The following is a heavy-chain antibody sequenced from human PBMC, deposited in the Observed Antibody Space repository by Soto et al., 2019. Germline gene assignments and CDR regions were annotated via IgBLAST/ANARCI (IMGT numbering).Heavy chain of an antibody. Sequence: GGSLRLSCAASGFTFSSYAMSWVRQAPGKGLEWVSAISGSGGSTYYADSVKGRFTISRDNSKNTLYLQMNSLRAEDTAVYYCAKDQYYYDSSGYYYRRTPFDYWGQGTLVTVSS. V-gene: IGHV3-23*01. J-gene: IGHJ4*02. CDR3: AKDQYYYDSSGYYYRRTPFDY. D-gene: IGHD3-22*01. CDR1: GFTFSSYA. CDR2: ISGSGGST.